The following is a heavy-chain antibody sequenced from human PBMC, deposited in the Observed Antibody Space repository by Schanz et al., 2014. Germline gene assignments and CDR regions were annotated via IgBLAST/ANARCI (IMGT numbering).Heavy chain of an antibody. CDR3: AKGSMAARPLLPTDYYFYGTDI. V-gene: IGHV3-33*06. J-gene: IGHJ6*02. CDR2: IWYDGTDR. CDR1: GFTFNNSG. Sequence: HVQLVESGGGVVRPGRSLRLSCAASGFTFNNSGMHWVRQAPGKGLEWVAVIWYDGTDRYYADSVKGRFTISRDNSKNTLYLQMNSLRAEDTAVYYCAKGSMAARPLLPTDYYFYGTDIWGQGTTVTVSS. D-gene: IGHD6-6*01.